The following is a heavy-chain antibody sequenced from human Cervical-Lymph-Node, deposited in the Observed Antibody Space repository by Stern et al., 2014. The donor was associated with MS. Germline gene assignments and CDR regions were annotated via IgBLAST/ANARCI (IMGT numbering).Heavy chain of an antibody. Sequence: VQLEESGAEVKKPGASVKVSCETSGYTFTSYDVSWVRQATGQGLEWMGWMNPNSGKTAYAPKFQGRVTMTRNTSISTAYMEMSSLSSEDTAVYYSARGLMITFGGNTVHGYHGLDVWGQGTTVTVSS. V-gene: IGHV1-8*01. J-gene: IGHJ6*02. CDR3: ARGLMITFGGNTVHGYHGLDV. CDR1: GYTFTSYD. D-gene: IGHD3-16*01. CDR2: MNPNSGKT.